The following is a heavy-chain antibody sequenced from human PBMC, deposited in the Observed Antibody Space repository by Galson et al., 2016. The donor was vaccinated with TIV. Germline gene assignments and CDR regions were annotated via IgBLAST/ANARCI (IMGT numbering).Heavy chain of an antibody. D-gene: IGHD4-17*01. V-gene: IGHV3-21*01. CDR2: ISLSGSHI. J-gene: IGHJ3*02. Sequence: SLRLSCAAFGFTFRTYTMNWVRQAPGKGLEWVSYISLSGSHIYYADSVKGRFTISRDNAKNSLSLQMNSLRAEDTAVYFCAIAVSSGDYAFDAFDIWGQGTVVTVSS. CDR3: AIAVSSGDYAFDAFDI. CDR1: GFTFRTYT.